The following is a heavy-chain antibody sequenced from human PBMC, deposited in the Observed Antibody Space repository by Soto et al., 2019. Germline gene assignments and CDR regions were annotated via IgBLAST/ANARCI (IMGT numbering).Heavy chain of an antibody. V-gene: IGHV2-70*01. CDR1: GFSLSTSGMC. CDR2: IDWDDDK. CDR3: ARSWAAYYDSSGYSPYYYYGMDV. D-gene: IGHD3-22*01. J-gene: IGHJ6*02. Sequence: SGPTLVNPTQTLTLTCTFSGFSLSTSGMCVSWIRQPPGKALEWLALIDWDDDKYYSTSLKTRLTISKDTSKNQVVLTMTNMEPVDTATYYCARSWAAYYDSSGYSPYYYYGMDVWGQGTTVTVSS.